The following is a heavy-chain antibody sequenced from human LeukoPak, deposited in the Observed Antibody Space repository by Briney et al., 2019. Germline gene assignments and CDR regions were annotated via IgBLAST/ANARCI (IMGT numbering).Heavy chain of an antibody. D-gene: IGHD1-26*01. CDR2: IYPDDSDT. V-gene: IGHV5-51*01. CDR1: GYSFTSYW. CDR3: ASATGSYSYFDY. J-gene: IGHJ4*02. Sequence: GESLKISCKGPGYSFTSYWIGWVRQMPGKGLEWMGIIYPDDSDTKYSPSFQGQVTISADKSISTAFLQWSSLKASDTAMYYCASATGSYSYFDYWGQGTLVTVSS.